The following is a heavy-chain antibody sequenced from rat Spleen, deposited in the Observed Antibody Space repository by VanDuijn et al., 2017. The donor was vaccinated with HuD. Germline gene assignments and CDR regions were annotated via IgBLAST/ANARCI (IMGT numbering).Heavy chain of an antibody. Sequence: EVQLVESDGGLVQPGRSLKLSCAASGFTFSSFPMAWVRQAPTKGLEWVASIKFEDFTPYYGDSVKGRFTISRDNAESTLSLQMDSLRSEDSATYYCARLGNSGFGNWFAYWGQGTLVTVSS. V-gene: IGHV5-29*01. CDR1: GFTFSSFP. CDR3: ARLGNSGFGNWFAY. CDR2: IKFEDFTP. J-gene: IGHJ3*01. D-gene: IGHD4-4*01.